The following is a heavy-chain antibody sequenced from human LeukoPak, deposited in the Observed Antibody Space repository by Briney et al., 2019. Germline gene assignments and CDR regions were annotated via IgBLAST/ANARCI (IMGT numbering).Heavy chain of an antibody. D-gene: IGHD1-26*01. CDR2: IYYSGST. Sequence: SETMSLTCTVSGASIIGSFWTWIRQPTGKGLEWVGYIYYSGSTNYNPSLKSRVTISVDTSKNQFSLKLSSVTAADTAVYYCARDERGSYDYWGQGTLVTVSS. V-gene: IGHV4-59*01. CDR1: GASIIGSF. CDR3: ARDERGSYDY. J-gene: IGHJ4*02.